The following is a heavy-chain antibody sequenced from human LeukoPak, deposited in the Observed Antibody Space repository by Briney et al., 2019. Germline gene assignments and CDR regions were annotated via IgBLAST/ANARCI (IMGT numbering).Heavy chain of an antibody. V-gene: IGHV1-18*01. CDR3: ARVFRDYGDYVRWFDP. Sequence: ASVKVSCKASGYTFTSYGISWVRQAPGQGLEWMGWISAYNGNTNYAQKLQGRVTMTTDTSTSTAYMELRSLRSDDTAMYYCARVFRDYGDYVRWFDPWGQGTLVTVSS. J-gene: IGHJ5*02. CDR2: ISAYNGNT. D-gene: IGHD4-17*01. CDR1: GYTFTSYG.